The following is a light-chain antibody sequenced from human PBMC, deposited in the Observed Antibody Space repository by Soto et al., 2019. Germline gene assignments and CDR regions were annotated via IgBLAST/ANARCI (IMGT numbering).Light chain of an antibody. J-gene: IGLJ2*01. Sequence: QSALTQPASVSGSPGQSITISCTGVGSVVGSYNLVSWYQQHPGKAPKLMLYEGSKRPSGVSNRFSASKSGNTASLTISGLQAEDGADYYCCSYVGTSTPVFGGVTKLTVL. CDR1: GSVVGSYNL. CDR3: CSYVGTSTPV. CDR2: EGS. V-gene: IGLV2-23*01.